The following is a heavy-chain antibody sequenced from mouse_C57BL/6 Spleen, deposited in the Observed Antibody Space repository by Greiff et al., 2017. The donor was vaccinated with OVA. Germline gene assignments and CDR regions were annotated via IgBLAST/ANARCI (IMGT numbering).Heavy chain of an antibody. CDR2: IDPEDGDT. D-gene: IGHD2-4*01. CDR1: GFNIRDYY. V-gene: IGHV14-1*01. CDR3: TTDDYDGWFAY. J-gene: IGHJ3*01. Sequence: EVQLQQSGAELVRPGASVKLSCTASGFNIRDYYMHWVKQRPEQGLEWIGRIDPEDGDTEYAPKFQGKATMTADTSSNTAYLQLSSLTSEDTAVYYCTTDDYDGWFAYWGKGTLVTVSA.